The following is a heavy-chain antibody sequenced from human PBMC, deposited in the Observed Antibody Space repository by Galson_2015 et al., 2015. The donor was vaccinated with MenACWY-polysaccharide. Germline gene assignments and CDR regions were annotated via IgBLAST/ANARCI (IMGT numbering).Heavy chain of an antibody. CDR2: ISSDGGST. D-gene: IGHD2-2*01. V-gene: IGHV3-23*01. CDR3: AKWGMAGVPAATHT. CDR1: GFTFNIYA. J-gene: IGHJ5*02. Sequence: SLRLSCAASGFTFNIYAMSWVRQAPGKGLEWISGISSDGGSTYYADSAKGRFTISRDNSKSTLYLQMNSLRAEDTAVYYCAKWGMAGVPAATHTWGQGTLVTVSS.